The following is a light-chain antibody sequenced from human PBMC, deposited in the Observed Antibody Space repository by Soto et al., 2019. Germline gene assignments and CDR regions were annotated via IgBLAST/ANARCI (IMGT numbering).Light chain of an antibody. J-gene: IGKJ1*01. Sequence: EIVLTQSPATLSSSPGETATLSCRASQYVGSRLAWYQHKPGQAPRLLIYYMSKRATGVPARFSGSGSGTDFTLTISSLEPEDFAVYYCKQYGSSPWTFGQGTKVDIK. CDR2: YMS. CDR1: QYVGSR. V-gene: IGKV3-11*01. CDR3: KQYGSSPWT.